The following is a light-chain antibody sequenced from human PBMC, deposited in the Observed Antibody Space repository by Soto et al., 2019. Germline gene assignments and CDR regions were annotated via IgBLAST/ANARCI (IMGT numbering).Light chain of an antibody. V-gene: IGKV3-20*01. Sequence: EIVMTQSPATLSVSPGEGVTLSCRASQSVSSSYLAWYQQKPGQAPRLLIYGASSRATGIPDRFSGSGSGTDFTLTISRLEPEDFAVYYCQQYGSSPLTFGPGTKVDIK. CDR2: GAS. CDR3: QQYGSSPLT. J-gene: IGKJ3*01. CDR1: QSVSSSY.